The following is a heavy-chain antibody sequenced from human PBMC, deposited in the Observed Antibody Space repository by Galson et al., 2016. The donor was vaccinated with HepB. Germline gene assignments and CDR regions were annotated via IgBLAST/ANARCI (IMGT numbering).Heavy chain of an antibody. J-gene: IGHJ4*02. Sequence: QSGAEVKKPGESLKISCTGSRELLRNYWIGWVRQQPGKGLEWMGIIYPRDSDTRYSPSFQGQITISADDSISTAYLQWSSLKVSDTAIYYCVRQVAEAANFEYWGQGTLVTVSS. V-gene: IGHV5-51*01. CDR3: VRQVAEAANFEY. CDR2: IYPRDSDT. CDR1: RELLRNYW. D-gene: IGHD2-15*01.